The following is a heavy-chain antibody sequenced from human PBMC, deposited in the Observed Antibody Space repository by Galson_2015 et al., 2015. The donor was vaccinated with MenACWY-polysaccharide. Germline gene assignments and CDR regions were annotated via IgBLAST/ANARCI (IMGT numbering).Heavy chain of an antibody. V-gene: IGHV3-48*02. CDR1: GFTFSSYS. D-gene: IGHD1-20*01. CDR3: ARGPNWNFDY. Sequence: SLRLSCAASGFTFSSYSMNWIRQAPGKGLEWVSYISGSSSPIYYADSGKGRFTISRDNAKNSLYLQMNSLRDEDTAVYYCARGPNWNFDYWGRGTLVTVSS. J-gene: IGHJ4*02. CDR2: ISGSSSPI.